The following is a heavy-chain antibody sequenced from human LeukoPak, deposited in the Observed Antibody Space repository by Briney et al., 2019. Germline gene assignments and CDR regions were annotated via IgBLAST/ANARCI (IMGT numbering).Heavy chain of an antibody. J-gene: IGHJ4*02. CDR3: ARPSSDWPQPRPFDY. Sequence: GGSLRLSCAASGFTFSTYSMNWVRQAPGKGLEWISDINYSGSNINYADSVKGRFTVSRDNAKNSLYLQMNSLRAEDTAVYYCARPSSDWPQPRPFDYWGQGTLVTASS. CDR2: INYSGSNI. D-gene: IGHD6-13*01. V-gene: IGHV3-48*04. CDR1: GFTFSTYS.